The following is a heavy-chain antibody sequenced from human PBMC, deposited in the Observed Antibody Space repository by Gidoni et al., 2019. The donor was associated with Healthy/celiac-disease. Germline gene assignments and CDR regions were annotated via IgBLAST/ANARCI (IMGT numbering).Heavy chain of an antibody. J-gene: IGHJ3*02. CDR1: GFTFRSYS. CDR2: ISSSSSYI. CDR3: ASPYDGSGWSRADAFDI. D-gene: IGHD6-19*01. Sequence: EVQLVESGGGLVKPGGSLRLSCAASGFTFRSYSMNWFRQAPGKGLEWVSSISSSSSYIYYADSVKGRFTISRDNAKNSLYLQMNSLRAEDTAVYYCASPYDGSGWSRADAFDIWGQGTMVTVSS. V-gene: IGHV3-21*01.